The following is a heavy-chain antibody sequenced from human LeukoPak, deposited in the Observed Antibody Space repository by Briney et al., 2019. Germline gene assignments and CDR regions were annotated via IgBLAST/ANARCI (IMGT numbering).Heavy chain of an antibody. CDR2: ISYDGSNK. Sequence: GGSLRLSCAASGFTFSSYAMHWVRQAQGKGLEWVAVISYDGSNKYYADSVKGRFTISRDNSKNTLYLQMNSLRAEDTAVYYCAREGYSSGWYSLHYYYYGMDVWGQGTTVTVSS. J-gene: IGHJ6*02. CDR3: AREGYSSGWYSLHYYYYGMDV. D-gene: IGHD6-19*01. CDR1: GFTFSSYA. V-gene: IGHV3-30*04.